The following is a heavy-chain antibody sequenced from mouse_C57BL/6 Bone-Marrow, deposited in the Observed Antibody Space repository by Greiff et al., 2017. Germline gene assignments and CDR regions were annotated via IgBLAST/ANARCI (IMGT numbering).Heavy chain of an antibody. J-gene: IGHJ1*03. V-gene: IGHV1-26*01. CDR2: INPNNGGT. CDR1: GYTFTDYY. D-gene: IGHD1-1*01. Sequence: VQLQQSGPELVKPGASVKISCKASGYTFTDYYMNWVKQSHGKSLEWIGDINPNNGGTSYNQKFKGKATLTVDKSYSTAYMELRSLTSEDSAVYYCAREGYYGSSYRYFDVWGTGTTVTVSS. CDR3: AREGYYGSSYRYFDV.